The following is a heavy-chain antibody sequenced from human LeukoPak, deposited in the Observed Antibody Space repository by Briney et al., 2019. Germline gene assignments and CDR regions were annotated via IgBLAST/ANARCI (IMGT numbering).Heavy chain of an antibody. Sequence: GGSLRLSCAASGLTISNNFMGWVRQAPGKGLEWVSLIYSGGTTYSADSVKGRFTISRDNSKNTLYLQMNSLRAEDTAVYYCVRDASWGQGTLVTVSS. V-gene: IGHV3-66*01. CDR3: VRDAS. J-gene: IGHJ4*02. CDR1: GLTISNNF. CDR2: IYSGGTT.